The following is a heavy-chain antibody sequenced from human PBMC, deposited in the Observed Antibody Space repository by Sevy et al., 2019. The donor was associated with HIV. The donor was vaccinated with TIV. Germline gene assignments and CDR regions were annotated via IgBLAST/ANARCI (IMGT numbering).Heavy chain of an antibody. CDR3: AKAPRGAVAWLVFDY. V-gene: IGHV3-21*01. CDR2: IGRSSSHI. CDR1: GFTFSSYF. Sequence: GGSLRLSCETSGFTFSSYFINWVRQSPGKGLEWVASIGRSSSHIYYADSVKGRFTISRDNSKNTLYLQMNSLRAEDTAVYYCAKAPRGAVAWLVFDYWGQGTLVTVS. J-gene: IGHJ4*02. D-gene: IGHD6-19*01.